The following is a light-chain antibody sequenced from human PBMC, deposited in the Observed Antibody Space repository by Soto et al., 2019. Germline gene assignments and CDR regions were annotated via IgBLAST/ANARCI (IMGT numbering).Light chain of an antibody. CDR1: QSVNTN. CDR2: DIS. Sequence: EIVLTQSPATLSLPPGERATLPCRASQSVNTNFAWYQQKPGQAPRLLIYDISSRATGVPARFSGSGSGTDFTLTISSLEPEDFAVYYCQQRNNWPRLTFGGGTKVEIK. V-gene: IGKV3-11*01. J-gene: IGKJ4*01. CDR3: QQRNNWPRLT.